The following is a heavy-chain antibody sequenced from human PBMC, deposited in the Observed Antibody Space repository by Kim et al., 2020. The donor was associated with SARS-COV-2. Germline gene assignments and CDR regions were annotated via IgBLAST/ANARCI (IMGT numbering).Heavy chain of an antibody. CDR2: T. CDR3: ARQAVAGSFDY. D-gene: IGHD6-19*01. Sequence: TNYAKKVRGKVTMTTKTSTRQGYMELRSLRSNDTAVYYCARQAVAGSFDYWGQGTLVTVSS. V-gene: IGHV1-18*01. J-gene: IGHJ4*02.